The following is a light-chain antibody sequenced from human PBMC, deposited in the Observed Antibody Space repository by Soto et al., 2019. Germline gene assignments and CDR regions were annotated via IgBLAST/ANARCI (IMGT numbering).Light chain of an antibody. Sequence: DIQMTQSPSSLSASVGDRVTITCQASQDISNHLNWYQQKPGKAPRLLIYDASNLETGVPSRFSGSGSGTDFTVTISSLQPEDIATYYCQQYDTYWTFGQGTKVEFK. CDR2: DAS. CDR3: QQYDTYWT. V-gene: IGKV1-33*01. CDR1: QDISNH. J-gene: IGKJ1*01.